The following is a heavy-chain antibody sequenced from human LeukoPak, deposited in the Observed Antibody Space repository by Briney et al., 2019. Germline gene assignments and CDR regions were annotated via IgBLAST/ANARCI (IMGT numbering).Heavy chain of an antibody. J-gene: IGHJ4*02. V-gene: IGHV3-30-3*01. D-gene: IGHD3-9*01. CDR1: GFTFSSYA. Sequence: GGSLRLSCAASGFTFSSYAMHWVRQAPGKGLEWVAVISYDGSNKYYADSVKGRFTISRDNSKNTLYLQMNSLRAEDTAVYYCARVLRGRAIYYFDYWGQGTLVTVSS. CDR3: ARVLRGRAIYYFDY. CDR2: ISYDGSNK.